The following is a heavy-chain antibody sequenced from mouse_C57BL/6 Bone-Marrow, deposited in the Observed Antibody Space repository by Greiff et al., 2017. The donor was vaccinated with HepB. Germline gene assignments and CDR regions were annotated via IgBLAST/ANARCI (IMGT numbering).Heavy chain of an antibody. CDR2: IDPSDSYT. J-gene: IGHJ4*01. CDR3: ARGGSLYYYAMDY. CDR1: GYTFTSYW. V-gene: IGHV1-50*01. Sequence: QVQLQQPGAELVKPGASVKLSCKASGYTFTSYWMQWVKQRPGQGLEWIGEIDPSDSYTNYNQKFNGKATLTVDTSSSTAYMQLSSLTSEDSAVYYCARGGSLYYYAMDYWGQGTSVTVSS.